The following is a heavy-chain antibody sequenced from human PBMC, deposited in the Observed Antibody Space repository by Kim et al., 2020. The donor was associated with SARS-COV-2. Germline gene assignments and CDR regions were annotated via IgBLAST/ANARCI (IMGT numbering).Heavy chain of an antibody. CDR1: GFTFSSYA. CDR3: AREGPASYSSSWYGILRY. D-gene: IGHD6-13*01. J-gene: IGHJ4*02. Sequence: GGSLRLSCAASGFTFSSYAMHWVRQAPGKGLEWVAVISYDGSNKYYADSVKGRFTISRDNSKNTLYLQMNSLRAEDTAVYYCAREGPASYSSSWYGILRYWGQGTLVTVSS. V-gene: IGHV3-30*04. CDR2: ISYDGSNK.